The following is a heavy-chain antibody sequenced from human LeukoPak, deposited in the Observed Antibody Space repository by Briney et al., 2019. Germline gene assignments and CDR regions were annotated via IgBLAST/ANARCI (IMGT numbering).Heavy chain of an antibody. V-gene: IGHV1-46*01. CDR1: GYTFINNW. Sequence: ASVKVSCKASGYTFINNWMHWVRQAPGQGLEWVGLINPTGSRTLYAQKFQGRVTMTRDMSTSTDYMELSSLRSEDTAIYYCASDYHYWGQGTLVTVSP. CDR3: ASDYHY. CDR2: INPTGSRT. D-gene: IGHD3-16*02. J-gene: IGHJ4*02.